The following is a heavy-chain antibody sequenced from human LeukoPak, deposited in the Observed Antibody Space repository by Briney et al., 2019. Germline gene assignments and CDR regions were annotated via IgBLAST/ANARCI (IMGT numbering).Heavy chain of an antibody. CDR2: INHSGST. Sequence: SETLSLTCAVYGGSLSYYYWSWIRQPPGKGLEWIGEINHSGSTNYNPSLKSRVTISVDTSKNQFSLKLSSVTAADTAVYYCARGAAYYYDSSGSNHFDYWGQGTLVTVSS. D-gene: IGHD3-22*01. V-gene: IGHV4-34*01. J-gene: IGHJ4*02. CDR1: GGSLSYYY. CDR3: ARGAAYYYDSSGSNHFDY.